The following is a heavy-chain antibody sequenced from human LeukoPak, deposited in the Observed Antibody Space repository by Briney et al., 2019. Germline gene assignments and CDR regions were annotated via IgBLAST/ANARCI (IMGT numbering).Heavy chain of an antibody. CDR1: GYTFTYYA. CDR3: ARNSCGGDCSSDY. D-gene: IGHD2-21*02. V-gene: IGHV1-18*01. J-gene: IGHJ4*02. Sequence: GASVKVSCKASGYTFTYYAITWVRQAPGQGLEWMGWTSTHNDGKNYAQKLQGRVTMTTDTSTSTAYMELRSLRSDDTAVYYCARNSCGGDCSSDYWGQGTLVTVSS. CDR2: TSTHNDGK.